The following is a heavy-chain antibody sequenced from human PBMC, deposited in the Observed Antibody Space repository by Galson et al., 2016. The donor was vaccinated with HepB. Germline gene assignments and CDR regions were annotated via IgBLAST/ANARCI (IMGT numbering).Heavy chain of an antibody. CDR2: VYPGGADT. CDR3: ARQYYDSPRGLYNLWFDP. CDR1: GYTCTDYW. V-gene: IGHV5-51*01. J-gene: IGHJ5*02. Sequence: QSGAEVKKPGDSLKISCQGSGYTCTDYWIGWVRQMPGKGLEWIAIVYPGGADTRYHPAFQGQVTISADKSNSTAYLQWSSLKASDTAMYYCARQYYDSPRGLYNLWFDPWGQGTLVTVSS. D-gene: IGHD3-3*01.